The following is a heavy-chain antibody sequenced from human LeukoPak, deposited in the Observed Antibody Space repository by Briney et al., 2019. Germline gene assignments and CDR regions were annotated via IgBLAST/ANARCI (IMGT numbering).Heavy chain of an antibody. CDR1: GDSITGYY. V-gene: IGHV4-59*12. CDR2: MFYSGVT. D-gene: IGHD6-19*01. J-gene: IGHJ5*02. Sequence: SETLSLTCTVFGDSITGYYWSWIRQPPGKGLEYIGYMFYSGVTDYHPSLKNRLTMSIDTSKNQFSLKLSSVTAADTAVYYCARGIRIAVATLNWFDPWGQGTLVTVSS. CDR3: ARGIRIAVATLNWFDP.